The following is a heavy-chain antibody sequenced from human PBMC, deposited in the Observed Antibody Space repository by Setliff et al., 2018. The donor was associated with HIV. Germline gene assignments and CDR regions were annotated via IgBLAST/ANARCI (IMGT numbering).Heavy chain of an antibody. CDR1: GYTFATYG. D-gene: IGHD6-19*01. Sequence: ASVKVSCKASGYTFATYGISWVRQAPGQGLEWMGWISPYNGNTNYAQKVQGRVTMTTDTSTSTAYMELRSLRSNDTALYYCARVRNHLAVSPWYSYMDVWGKGTPVTVSS. J-gene: IGHJ6*03. V-gene: IGHV1-18*01. CDR3: ARVRNHLAVSPWYSYMDV. CDR2: ISPYNGNT.